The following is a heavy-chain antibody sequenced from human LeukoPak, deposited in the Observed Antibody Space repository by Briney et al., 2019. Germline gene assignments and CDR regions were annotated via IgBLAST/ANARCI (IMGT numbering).Heavy chain of an antibody. CDR1: GFTFISYY. J-gene: IGHJ3*02. CDR3: ARTDAFDI. V-gene: IGHV3-21*01. CDR2: ISSSSSYT. Sequence: GRSLRLSCAASGFTFISYYMNWVRQAPGKGLEWVSSISSSSSYTYYADSVKGRSTISRDNAKNSLYLQMNSLRAEDTAVYYCARTDAFDIWGQGTMVTVSS.